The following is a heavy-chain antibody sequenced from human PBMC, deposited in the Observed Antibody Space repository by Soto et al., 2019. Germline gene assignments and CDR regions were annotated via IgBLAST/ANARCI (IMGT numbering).Heavy chain of an antibody. Sequence: GESLKISCKGSGYSFTSYWIGWVRQMPGKGLEWMGIIYPGDSDTRYSPSFQGQVTISADKSISTAYLQWSSLKASDTAVYYCARAHLGSDRYTLEPLDPWGQGTLVTVSS. D-gene: IGHD1-1*01. J-gene: IGHJ5*02. CDR2: IYPGDSDT. CDR3: ARAHLGSDRYTLEPLDP. CDR1: GYSFTSYW. V-gene: IGHV5-51*01.